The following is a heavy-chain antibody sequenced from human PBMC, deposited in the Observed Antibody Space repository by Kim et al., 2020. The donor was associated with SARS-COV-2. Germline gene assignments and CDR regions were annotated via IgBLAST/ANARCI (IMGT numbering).Heavy chain of an antibody. J-gene: IGHJ5*02. V-gene: IGHV4-30-2*04. Sequence: YATPSLKSRVTMSVDTSQTHFSLKVNSVTAADTAVYYCARGRNAINWFDPWGQGTLVTVSS. D-gene: IGHD2-2*01. CDR3: ARGRNAINWFDP.